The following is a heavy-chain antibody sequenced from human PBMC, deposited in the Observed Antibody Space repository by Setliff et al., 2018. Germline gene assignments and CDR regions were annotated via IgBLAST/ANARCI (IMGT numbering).Heavy chain of an antibody. J-gene: IGHJ4*02. CDR3: ARVYAYSYGFDY. D-gene: IGHD3-16*01. Sequence: LRLSCATSGFNFNIYSLSWVRQAPGTGLEWVSFIRSFSSAIYYADSVKGRFTISRDDAKNSLYLQMSSLRAEDTAAYYCARVYAYSYGFDYWGQGTPVTVSS. CDR2: IRSFSSAI. CDR1: GFNFNIYS. V-gene: IGHV3-48*01.